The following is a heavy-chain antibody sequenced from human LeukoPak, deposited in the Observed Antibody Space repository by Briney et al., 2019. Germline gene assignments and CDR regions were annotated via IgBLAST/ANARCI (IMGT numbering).Heavy chain of an antibody. D-gene: IGHD6-19*01. V-gene: IGHV4-4*07. Sequence: PSQTLSLTCIVSGGSISSYYWSWIRQPAGKGLEWIGRIYSSGSNKHNPSLRSRVTMSVDTSKNQFSLKLSSVTAADTAVYYCARDTIAVAGNNWFDPWGQGTLVTVSS. CDR2: IYSSGSN. CDR1: GGSISSYY. CDR3: ARDTIAVAGNNWFDP. J-gene: IGHJ5*02.